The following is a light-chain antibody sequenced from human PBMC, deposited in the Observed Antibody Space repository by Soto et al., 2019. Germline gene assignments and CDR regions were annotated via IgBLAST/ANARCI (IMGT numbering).Light chain of an antibody. V-gene: IGLV1-40*01. J-gene: IGLJ1*01. CDR3: QSYDSSLSGSDV. Sequence: QAVVTQPHSVSGAPGQRVTISCTGSSSNIGAGYDVHWYQQLPGTAPKLLIYGNSNRPSGVPDRFSGSKSGTSASLAITGLQAEDEDDYYCQSYDSSLSGSDVFGTGTKLTVL. CDR2: GNS. CDR1: SSNIGAGYD.